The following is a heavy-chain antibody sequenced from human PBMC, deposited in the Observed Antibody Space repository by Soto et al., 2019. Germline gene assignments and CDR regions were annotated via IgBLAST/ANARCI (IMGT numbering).Heavy chain of an antibody. CDR2: INPSGGGT. Sequence: QVQQVQPGAEVKEPGSSVKVSCKASGSTFTSSYFHWVRQAPGEGLEWMGRINPSGGGTTYAQKFRGRVIMTRDTSTSTVYMQLSSLRSEDTAVYYCARDHDYGDYFAYWGQGTLVTVSS. CDR3: ARDHDYGDYFAY. D-gene: IGHD4-17*01. V-gene: IGHV1-46*01. J-gene: IGHJ4*02. CDR1: GSTFTSSY.